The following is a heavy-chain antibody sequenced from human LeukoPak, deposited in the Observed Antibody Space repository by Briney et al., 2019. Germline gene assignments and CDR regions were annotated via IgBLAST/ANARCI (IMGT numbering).Heavy chain of an antibody. CDR1: GGTFSSYA. D-gene: IGHD3-10*01. Sequence: SVRVSCKASGGTFSSYAISWVRQAPGQGLEWMGRIIPIFGTANYAQKFQGRVTITTDESTSTAYMELSSLRSEDTAVYYCAREGDYYGSGSYDYWGQGTLVTVSS. V-gene: IGHV1-69*05. CDR2: IIPIFGTA. CDR3: AREGDYYGSGSYDY. J-gene: IGHJ4*02.